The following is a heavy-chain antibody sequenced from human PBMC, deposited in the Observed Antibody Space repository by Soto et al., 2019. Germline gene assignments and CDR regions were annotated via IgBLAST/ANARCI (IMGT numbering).Heavy chain of an antibody. J-gene: IGHJ6*03. V-gene: IGHV4-59*01. Sequence: SETLSLTCTVSGGSISSYYWSWIRQPPGKGLEWIGYIYYSGSTNYNPSLKSRVTISVDTSKNQFSLKLGSVTAADTAVYYCAREKGTTSSYYYGSGKRGYYYYYMDVWGKGTTVTVSS. D-gene: IGHD3-10*01. CDR3: AREKGTTSSYYYGSGKRGYYYYYMDV. CDR1: GGSISSYY. CDR2: IYYSGST.